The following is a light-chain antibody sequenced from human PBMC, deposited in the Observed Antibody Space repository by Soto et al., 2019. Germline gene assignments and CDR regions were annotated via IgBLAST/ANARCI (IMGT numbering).Light chain of an antibody. V-gene: IGKV3-11*01. CDR1: QSVSHY. Sequence: EIVLTQSPATLSLSPGGRATLSCRARQSVSHYLAWYQQKTGQAPRLLIYDASNRATGIPARFSGSGSGTDFTLTISSLEPEDFAVYYCQQRSNWPLTFGGGTKVEIK. CDR2: DAS. CDR3: QQRSNWPLT. J-gene: IGKJ4*01.